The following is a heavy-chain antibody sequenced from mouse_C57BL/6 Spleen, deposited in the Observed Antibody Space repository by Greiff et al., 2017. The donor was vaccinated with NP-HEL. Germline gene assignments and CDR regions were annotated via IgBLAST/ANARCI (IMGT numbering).Heavy chain of an antibody. V-gene: IGHV5-17*01. CDR1: GFTFSDYG. Sequence: VQLQQSGGGLVKPGGSLKLSCAASGFTFSDYGMHWVRQAPEKGLEWVAYISSGSSTIYYADTVKGRFTISRDNAKNTLFLQMTSLRSEDTAMYYCAREDGPFAYWGQGTLVTVSA. CDR2: ISSGSSTI. CDR3: AREDGPFAY. J-gene: IGHJ3*01. D-gene: IGHD2-3*01.